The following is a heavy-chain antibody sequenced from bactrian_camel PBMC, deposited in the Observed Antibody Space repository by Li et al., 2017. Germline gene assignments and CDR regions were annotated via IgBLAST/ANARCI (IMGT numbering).Heavy chain of an antibody. CDR1: GYTYRTCV. Sequence: QLVESGGGLVQPGGSLRLSCAVSGYTYRTCVMDWYRQAPGKEREGVAYLDWWGTTRYADPVKGRFTISQDNARNTLYLQMNSLKPEDTAMYYCAADVGKYDGCSGSWSKSPLQFGYWGQGTQVTVS. J-gene: IGHJ6*01. D-gene: IGHD3*01. V-gene: IGHV3S53*01. CDR3: AADVGKYDGCSGSWSKSPLQFGY. CDR2: LDWWGTT.